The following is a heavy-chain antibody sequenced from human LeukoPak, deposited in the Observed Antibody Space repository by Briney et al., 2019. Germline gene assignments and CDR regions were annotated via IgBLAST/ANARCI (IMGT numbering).Heavy chain of an antibody. D-gene: IGHD4-11*01. J-gene: IGHJ4*02. V-gene: IGHV3-48*03. CDR1: GFTFSSYE. CDR3: ARGSTVFDY. CDR2: ISSSGSTI. Sequence: GGSLRLSCAASGFTFSSYEMNWVRQAPGKGLEWVSYISSSGSTIYYADPVKGRFTISRDNAKNSLYLQMNSLRAEDAAVYYCARGSTVFDYWGQGTLVTVSS.